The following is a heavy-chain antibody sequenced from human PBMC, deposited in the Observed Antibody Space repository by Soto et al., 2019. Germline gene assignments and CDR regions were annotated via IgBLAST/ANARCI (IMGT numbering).Heavy chain of an antibody. D-gene: IGHD6-19*01. Sequence: SETLSLTCAVSGYSISSGDYCGWIRQPPGKGLEWIGSIYHSVNTYYNPSLKSRVTISVDTSKNHFSLKLSSVTAADTAVYYCARASIVVAGTIVDYLCQGTLVTVCS. CDR3: ARASIVVAGTIVDY. CDR1: GYSISSGDY. V-gene: IGHV4-38-2*01. J-gene: IGHJ4*02. CDR2: IYHSVNT.